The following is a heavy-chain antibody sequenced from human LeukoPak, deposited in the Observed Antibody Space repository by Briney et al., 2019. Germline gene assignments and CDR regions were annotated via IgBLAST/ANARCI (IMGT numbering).Heavy chain of an antibody. D-gene: IGHD5-24*01. Sequence: ASVKVSCTAFGYTFTCYYMHWVRQAPGQGLECLGWINPNSGGTNYALKFQDRVTMTRDTSISTAYMELSRLRSDDTAVYYCARDLGDGGYNTFDYWGQGTLVTVSS. CDR1: GYTFTCYY. CDR2: INPNSGGT. CDR3: ARDLGDGGYNTFDY. V-gene: IGHV1-2*02. J-gene: IGHJ4*02.